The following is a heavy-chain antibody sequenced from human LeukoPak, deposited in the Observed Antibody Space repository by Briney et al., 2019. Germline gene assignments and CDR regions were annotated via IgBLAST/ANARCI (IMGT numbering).Heavy chain of an antibody. CDR3: ARLRGRDYYYYYMDV. J-gene: IGHJ6*03. D-gene: IGHD4-17*01. V-gene: IGHV1-69*06. CDR1: GGTFSSYA. CDR2: IIPIFGTA. Sequence: ASVKVSCKASGGTFSSYAISWVRQAPGQGLEWMGGIIPIFGTANYAQMFQGRVTITADKSTSTAYMELSSLRSEDTAVYYCARLRGRDYYYYYMDVWGKGTTVTVSS.